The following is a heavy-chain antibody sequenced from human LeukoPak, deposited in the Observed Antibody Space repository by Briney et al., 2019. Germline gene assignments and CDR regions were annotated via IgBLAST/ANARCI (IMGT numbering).Heavy chain of an antibody. V-gene: IGHV1-18*01. CDR2: INPYNGDT. CDR3: AREEGAPIAAANI. D-gene: IGHD6-13*01. J-gene: IGHJ3*02. CDR1: GYTFTTYG. Sequence: ASVKVSCKASGYTFTTYGISWVRQAPGQGLEWMGWINPYNGDTNYAQKLQGRVTMTTDTSTSTAYMELKSLRSDDTAVYYCAREEGAPIAAANIWGLGTKVTVSS.